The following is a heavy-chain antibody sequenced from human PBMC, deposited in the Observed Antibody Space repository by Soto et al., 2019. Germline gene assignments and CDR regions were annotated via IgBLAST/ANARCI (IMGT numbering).Heavy chain of an antibody. D-gene: IGHD6-6*01. Sequence: QVQLQESGPRLVKPSQTLSLSCAVSGGSIISPSYSWNWIRQSPGRGLEWIGHIYSSGSTYYNPSLKSRVSISVDTSNNQFSLKLTSVTAADTAVYFCAREDAARIERWFDAWGQGILVTVSS. CDR1: GGSIISPSYS. J-gene: IGHJ5*02. V-gene: IGHV4-31*11. CDR2: IYSSGST. CDR3: AREDAARIERWFDA.